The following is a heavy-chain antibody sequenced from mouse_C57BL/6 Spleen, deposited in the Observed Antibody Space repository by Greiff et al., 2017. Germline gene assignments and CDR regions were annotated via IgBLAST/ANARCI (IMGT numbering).Heavy chain of an antibody. D-gene: IGHD1-1*01. Sequence: EVQLQESGPSLVRPSPTLSLSCTATGFSINSDCYWILIRQFPGNKLEYIGYTFYIGITYYTPSLESRTYITRDTSKNQFSLKLSSVTTEDTATYYCASSSITTYAMDYWGQGTSVTVSS. CDR1: GFSINSDCY. CDR3: ASSSITTYAMDY. CDR2: TFYIGIT. V-gene: IGHV3-3*01. J-gene: IGHJ4*01.